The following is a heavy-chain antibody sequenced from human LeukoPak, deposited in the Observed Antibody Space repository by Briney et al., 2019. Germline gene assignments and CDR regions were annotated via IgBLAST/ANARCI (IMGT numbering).Heavy chain of an antibody. D-gene: IGHD3-3*01. J-gene: IGHJ4*02. V-gene: IGHV3-30*14. CDR2: ISYDGSNK. Sequence: GGSLRLSCAASGFTFSSYAMHWVRQAPGKGLEWVAVISYDGSNKYYADSVKGRFTISRDNSKNTLYLQMNSLRAEDTAVYYCARDGGTYYDFWSGGSPFDYWGQGTLVTVSS. CDR1: GFTFSSYA. CDR3: ARDGGTYYDFWSGGSPFDY.